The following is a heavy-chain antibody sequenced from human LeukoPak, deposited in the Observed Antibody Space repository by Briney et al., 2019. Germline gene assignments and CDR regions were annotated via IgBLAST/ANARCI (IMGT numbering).Heavy chain of an antibody. J-gene: IGHJ4*02. CDR2: ISGSGGST. V-gene: IGHV3-23*01. Sequence: GGSLRLSCAASGFTFSSYAMSWVRQAPGKGLEWVSTISGSGGSTYYADSVKGRFTFSRDNSKNTLYLQMNSLRGDDTAVYYCARVQYSYGYDGSFYWGQGTLVTVSS. D-gene: IGHD5-18*01. CDR3: ARVQYSYGYDGSFY. CDR1: GFTFSSYA.